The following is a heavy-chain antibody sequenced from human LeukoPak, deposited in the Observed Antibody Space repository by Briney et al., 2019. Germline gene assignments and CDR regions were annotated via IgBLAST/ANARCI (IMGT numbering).Heavy chain of an antibody. CDR1: GGSISSGNYY. V-gene: IGHV4-61*02. CDR2: IYTSGTT. CDR3: ARGRLGDSFDY. D-gene: IGHD3-16*01. J-gene: IGHJ4*02. Sequence: PSQTLSPTCTVSGGSISSGNYYWSWIRQPAGKGLEWIGRIYTSGTTNYNPSLKSRVTISVDTSKNQFSLNLSSVTAADTAVYYCARGRLGDSFDYWGQGTLVTVSS.